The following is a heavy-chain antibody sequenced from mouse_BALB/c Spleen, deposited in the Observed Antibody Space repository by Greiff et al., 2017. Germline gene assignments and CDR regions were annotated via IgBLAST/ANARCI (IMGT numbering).Heavy chain of an antibody. CDR3: NACRDYGSGDFDY. D-gene: IGHD1-1*01. CDR2: IDPENGDT. V-gene: IGHV14-4*02. Sequence: EVQLQQSGAELVRSGASVKLSCTASGFNIKDYYMHWVKQRPEQGLEWIGWIDPENGDTEYAPKFQGKATMTADTSSNTAYLQLSSLTSEDTAVYYCNACRDYGSGDFDYWGQGTTLTVSS. J-gene: IGHJ2*01. CDR1: GFNIKDYY.